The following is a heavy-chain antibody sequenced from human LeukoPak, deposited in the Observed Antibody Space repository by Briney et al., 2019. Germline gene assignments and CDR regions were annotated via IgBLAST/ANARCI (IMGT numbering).Heavy chain of an antibody. J-gene: IGHJ4*02. CDR1: GGSISSYY. CDR2: VYDSGST. CDR3: ARHGGSYSFDY. V-gene: IGHV4-59*08. D-gene: IGHD1-26*01. Sequence: PSETLSLTCTVSGGSISSYYWSWIRQPPGKGLEWIGYVYDSGSTNYNPSLKSRVTISIDTSTNQFSLKMTSVTASDTALYYCARHGGSYSFDYWGQGTLVTVSS.